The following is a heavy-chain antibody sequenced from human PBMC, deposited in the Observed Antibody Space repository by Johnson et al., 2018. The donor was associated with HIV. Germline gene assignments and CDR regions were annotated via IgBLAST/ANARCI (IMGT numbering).Heavy chain of an antibody. CDR1: GFTFSSYG. CDR2: IYSGGNTI. Sequence: QVQLVESGGGVVQPGGSLRLSCAASGFTFSSYGMHWVRQAPGKGLEWVSIIYSGGNTIYYADSVKGRFTISRDNAKNSLYLQMNSLRAEDTAVYYCARGGRGVRITMIVVVPNDAFNMWGQGTMVTVSS. D-gene: IGHD3-22*01. CDR3: ARGGRGVRITMIVVVPNDAFNM. J-gene: IGHJ3*02. V-gene: IGHV3-NL1*01.